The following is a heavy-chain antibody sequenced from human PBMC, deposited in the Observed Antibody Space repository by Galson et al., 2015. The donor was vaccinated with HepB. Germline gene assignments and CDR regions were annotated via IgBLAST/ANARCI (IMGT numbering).Heavy chain of an antibody. CDR2: IDWDDDK. V-gene: IGHV2-70*01. CDR1: GFSLSTSGMC. D-gene: IGHD3-22*01. Sequence: PALVKPTQTLTLTCTFSGFSLSTSGMCVSWIRQPPGKALEWLALIDWDDDKYYSTSLKTRLTISKDTSKNQVVLTMTNMDPVDTATYYCARSYYYDSSGYYWFDPWGQGTLVTVPS. CDR3: ARSYYYDSSGYYWFDP. J-gene: IGHJ5*02.